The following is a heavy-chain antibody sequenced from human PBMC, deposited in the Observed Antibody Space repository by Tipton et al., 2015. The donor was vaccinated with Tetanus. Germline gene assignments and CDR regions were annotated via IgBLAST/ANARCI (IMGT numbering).Heavy chain of an antibody. CDR2: IYHSGST. V-gene: IGHV4-38-2*01. CDR3: ARALREIWFGELVFDY. CDR1: GYSISSGYY. D-gene: IGHD3-10*01. Sequence: TLSLTCAVSGYSISSGYYWGWIRQPPGKGLEWIGSIYHSGSTYYNPSLKSRVTISVDTSKNQFSLKLSSVTAADTAVYYCARALREIWFGELVFDYWGQGTLVTVSS. J-gene: IGHJ4*02.